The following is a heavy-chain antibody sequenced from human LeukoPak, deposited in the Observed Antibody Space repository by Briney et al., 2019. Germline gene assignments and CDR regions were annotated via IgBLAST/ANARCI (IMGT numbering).Heavy chain of an antibody. V-gene: IGHV4-34*01. D-gene: IGHD5-18*01. CDR2: INHSVGT. CDR3: TRRAYTYDSYFFDH. Sequence: PSETLSLTCAVYDGSFNVYYWTWIRQSPAKGLEWIGEINHSVGTMYNPSLKSRVTMSVDTSKSQFSLKLTSVTAADTAVYYCTRRAYTYDSYFFDHWGLGTPVTVSS. J-gene: IGHJ4*02. CDR1: DGSFNVYY.